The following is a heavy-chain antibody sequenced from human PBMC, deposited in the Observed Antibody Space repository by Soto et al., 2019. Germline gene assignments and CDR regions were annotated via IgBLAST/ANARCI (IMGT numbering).Heavy chain of an antibody. CDR2: ISGSGGST. CDR3: AKDQYDILTGYSDY. Sequence: VGSLRLSCAASGFTFSSYAMSWVRQAPGKGLEWVSAISGSGGSTYYADSVKGRFTISRDNSKNTLYLQMNSLRAEDTAVYYCAKDQYDILTGYSDYWGQGTLVTVSS. V-gene: IGHV3-23*01. J-gene: IGHJ4*02. CDR1: GFTFSSYA. D-gene: IGHD3-9*01.